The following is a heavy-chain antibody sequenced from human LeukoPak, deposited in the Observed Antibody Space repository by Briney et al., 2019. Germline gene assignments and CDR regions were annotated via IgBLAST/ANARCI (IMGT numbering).Heavy chain of an antibody. Sequence: ASVKVSCKASGGTFSSYAISWVRQAPGQGLEWMGRIIPILGIANYAQKFQGRVTITADKSTSTAYMELSSLRSEDTAVYYCASHIVVVTKLELDYWGQGTLVTVSS. J-gene: IGHJ4*02. CDR1: GGTFSSYA. D-gene: IGHD2-21*02. CDR2: IIPILGIA. CDR3: ASHIVVVTKLELDY. V-gene: IGHV1-69*04.